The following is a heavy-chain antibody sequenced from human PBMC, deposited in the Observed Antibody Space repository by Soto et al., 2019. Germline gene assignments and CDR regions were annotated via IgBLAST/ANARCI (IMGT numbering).Heavy chain of an antibody. Sequence: SETLSLTCTVSGGSISSYYWSWIRQPPGKGLEWIGYIYYSGSTNYNPSLKSRVTISVDTSKNQFSLKLSSVTAADTAVYYCGRVYGGGQYSSSWWHYYYYMDVWGKGTTVTVSS. CDR1: GGSISSYY. CDR2: IYYSGST. D-gene: IGHD6-6*01. V-gene: IGHV4-59*01. J-gene: IGHJ6*03. CDR3: GRVYGGGQYSSSWWHYYYYMDV.